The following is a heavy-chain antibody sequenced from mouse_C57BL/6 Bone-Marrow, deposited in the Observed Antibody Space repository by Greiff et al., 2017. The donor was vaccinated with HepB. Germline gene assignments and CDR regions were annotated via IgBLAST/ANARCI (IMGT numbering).Heavy chain of an antibody. CDR3: ARMVTTRGFYAMDY. CDR1: GFTFSSYA. J-gene: IGHJ4*01. CDR2: ISDGGSYT. Sequence: EVKLVESGGGLVKPGGSLKLSCAASGFTFSSYAMSWVRQTPEKRLEWVATISDGGSYTYYPDNGKGRFTISRDNAKNNLYLQMSHLKSEDTAMYYCARMVTTRGFYAMDYWGQGTSVTVSS. D-gene: IGHD2-2*01. V-gene: IGHV5-4*03.